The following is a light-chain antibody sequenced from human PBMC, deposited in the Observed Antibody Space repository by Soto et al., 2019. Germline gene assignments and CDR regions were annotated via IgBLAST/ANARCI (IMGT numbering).Light chain of an antibody. CDR2: TNS. CDR1: SSNIGSNT. J-gene: IGLJ3*02. CDR3: AAWDDSLNGVV. V-gene: IGLV1-44*01. Sequence: QLVLSQPPSASGTPGQRVTISFSGSSSNIGSNTMSWYQQLPGTAPKLLIFTNSQRPSGVPDRFSGSKSGTSASLAISGLQSEDEADYYCAAWDDSLNGVVFGGGTKLTVL.